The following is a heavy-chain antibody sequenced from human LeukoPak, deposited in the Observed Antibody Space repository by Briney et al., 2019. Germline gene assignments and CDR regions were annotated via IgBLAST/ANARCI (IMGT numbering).Heavy chain of an antibody. J-gene: IGHJ3*02. CDR3: ARRPVSKWIQEATNAFDI. CDR1: DDSISRGAYY. Sequence: SQTLSLTCNVSDDSISRGAYYWTWIRQPPGKGLEWIGYIYHSGSTYYNPSLKSRVTISVDRSKNQFSLKLSSVTAADTAVYYCARRPVSKWIQEATNAFDIWGQGTMVTVSS. V-gene: IGHV4-30-2*01. CDR2: IYHSGST. D-gene: IGHD5-18*01.